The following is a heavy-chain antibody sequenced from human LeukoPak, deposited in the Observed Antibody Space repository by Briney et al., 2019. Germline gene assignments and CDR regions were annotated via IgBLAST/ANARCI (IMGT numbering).Heavy chain of an antibody. CDR1: GYTFTSYY. CDR3: ARDGLGYCSGGSCPKGLDAFDI. Sequence: ASVKVSCKASGYTFTSYYMHWVRQAPGQGLEWMGVINPSGGSTSYAQKFQGRVTMTRDTSTSTVYMELSSLRSEATAVYYCARDGLGYCSGGSCPKGLDAFDIWGQGTMVTVSS. V-gene: IGHV1-46*01. D-gene: IGHD2-15*01. CDR2: INPSGGST. J-gene: IGHJ3*02.